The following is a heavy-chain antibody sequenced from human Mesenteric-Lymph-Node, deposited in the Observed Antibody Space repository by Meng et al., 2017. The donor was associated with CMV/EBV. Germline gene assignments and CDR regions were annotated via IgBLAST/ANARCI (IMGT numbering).Heavy chain of an antibody. D-gene: IGHD4-11*01. V-gene: IGHV4-59*01. Sequence: SETLSLTCTVSGGSMTSYYWTWIRQPPGKALEWIGYVYYSGTTNYNPSLKSRVTISVDTSKNQFSLKLSSVTAADTAVYYCARDNDYTNFGYGMDVWGQGTTVTVS. CDR3: ARDNDYTNFGYGMDV. CDR1: GGSMTSYY. CDR2: VYYSGTT. J-gene: IGHJ6*02.